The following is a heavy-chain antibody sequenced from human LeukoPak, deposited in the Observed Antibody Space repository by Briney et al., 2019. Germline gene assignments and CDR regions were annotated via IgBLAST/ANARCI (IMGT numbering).Heavy chain of an antibody. CDR3: ARRSSSGSYTDWYFDL. Sequence: SETLALTCTVSGGSISSYYWSWIRQPAGKGLEWIGRIYTSGSTNYNPSLKRRVTMSVDTSKNQLFLKLSSVTAADTAVYYCARRSSSGSYTDWYFDLWGRGTVVTVSS. CDR2: IYTSGST. V-gene: IGHV4-4*07. D-gene: IGHD1-26*01. J-gene: IGHJ2*01. CDR1: GGSISSYY.